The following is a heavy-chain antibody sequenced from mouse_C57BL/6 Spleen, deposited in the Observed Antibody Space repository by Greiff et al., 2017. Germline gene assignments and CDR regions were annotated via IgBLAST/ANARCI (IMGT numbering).Heavy chain of an antibody. J-gene: IGHJ4*01. D-gene: IGHD2-3*01. CDR1: GFNIKDYY. CDR2: IDPADGDT. CDR3: TTRSIYDGYSYDMDY. V-gene: IGHV14-1*01. Sequence: VQLQQSGAELVRPGASVKLSCTASGFNIKDYYMHWVKQRPEQGLEWIGRIDPADGDTEYAPKFQGKDTMTADTSSNTAYLQLSSLTSEDTAVYYCTTRSIYDGYSYDMDYWGQGTSVTVSS.